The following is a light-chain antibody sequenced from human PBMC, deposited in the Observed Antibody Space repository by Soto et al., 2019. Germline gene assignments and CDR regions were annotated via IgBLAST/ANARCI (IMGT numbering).Light chain of an antibody. CDR2: AAS. CDR3: QQLNSYPTST. V-gene: IGKV1-5*01. CDR1: QTISSW. J-gene: IGKJ4*01. Sequence: DIQLTPSPSTLSGSVGERFTITGRASQTISSWLAWYQQKPGKAPKLLIYAASTLQSGVPSRFSGSGSGTDFTLTIRSLQPEDFATYDCQQLNSYPTSTFGGGTQV.